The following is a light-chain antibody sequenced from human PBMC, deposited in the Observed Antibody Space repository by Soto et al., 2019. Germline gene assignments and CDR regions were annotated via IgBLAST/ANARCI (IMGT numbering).Light chain of an antibody. CDR1: QSVGRST. CDR3: QQYGDLPGA. V-gene: IGKV3-20*01. Sequence: TVLTQSPGTLSLSPGERATLSCRASQSVGRSTLAWYQQRPGQAPRLLIDGASSMATGIPDRFSGSGSGTDFTLTIDGLEPEDFAVYYCQQYGDLPGAFGPGIKVAI. CDR2: GAS. J-gene: IGKJ3*01.